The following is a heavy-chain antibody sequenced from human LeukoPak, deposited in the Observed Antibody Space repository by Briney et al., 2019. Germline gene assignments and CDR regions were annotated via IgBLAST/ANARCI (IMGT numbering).Heavy chain of an antibody. Sequence: GGSLRLSCADSGFTFDDYAMHWVRHAPGKGLEWVSGISWNSGSIGYADSVKGRFTISRDNAKNSLYLQMNSLRAEDTALYYCAKEYSSSWRHDAFDIWGQGTMVTVSS. V-gene: IGHV3-9*01. D-gene: IGHD6-13*01. CDR2: ISWNSGSI. CDR1: GFTFDDYA. CDR3: AKEYSSSWRHDAFDI. J-gene: IGHJ3*02.